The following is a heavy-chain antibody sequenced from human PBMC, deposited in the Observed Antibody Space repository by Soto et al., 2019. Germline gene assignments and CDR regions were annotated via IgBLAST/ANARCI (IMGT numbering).Heavy chain of an antibody. Sequence: EVQLVESGGNLVQPGGSLRLSCAVSGFTFSNYWMSWVRQAPGKGLQWVASIDRDGSETYYVDSLKGRFTISRDNAENSLFLQMNTLRAEGTAVYYCARAPDRSGSYYYFDYWGQGTLVTVSS. D-gene: IGHD3-22*01. J-gene: IGHJ4*02. CDR2: IDRDGSET. V-gene: IGHV3-7*03. CDR1: GFTFSNYW. CDR3: ARAPDRSGSYYYFDY.